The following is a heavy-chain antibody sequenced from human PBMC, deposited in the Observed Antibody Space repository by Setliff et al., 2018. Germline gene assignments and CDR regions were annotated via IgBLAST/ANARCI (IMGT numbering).Heavy chain of an antibody. V-gene: IGHV3-48*01. CDR2: ISSSSSTI. CDR1: GFTFSSYS. J-gene: IGHJ4*02. D-gene: IGHD3-3*01. Sequence: GGSLRLSCAASGFTFSSYSMNWVRQAPGKGLEWVSYISSSSSTIYYADSVKGRFTISRDNAKNSLYLQMNSLRAEDTAVYYCTMRYDFWSGQDFDYWGQGTLVTVSS. CDR3: TMRYDFWSGQDFDY.